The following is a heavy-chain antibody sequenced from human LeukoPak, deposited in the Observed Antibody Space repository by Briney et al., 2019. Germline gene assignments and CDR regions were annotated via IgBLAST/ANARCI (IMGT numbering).Heavy chain of an antibody. J-gene: IGHJ4*02. CDR1: GFTFSSYW. CDR3: ARDTGQVWFGELLGVGFDY. Sequence: GGSLRLSCAASGFTFSSYWMHWVRQAPGKGLVWVSRINSDGSSTSYADSVKGRFTISRDNAKNTLYLQMNSLRAEDTAVYYCARDTGQVWFGELLGVGFDYWGQGTLVTVSS. V-gene: IGHV3-74*01. CDR2: INSDGSST. D-gene: IGHD3-10*01.